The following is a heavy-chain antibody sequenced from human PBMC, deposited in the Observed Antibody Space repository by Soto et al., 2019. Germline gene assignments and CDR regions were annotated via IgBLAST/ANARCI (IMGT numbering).Heavy chain of an antibody. D-gene: IGHD2-15*01. CDR1: GFILSDFA. V-gene: IGHV3-30*04. CDR2: LLKDGKSK. CDR3: AKTGCNGGSCFSWFDP. Sequence: QVQLVESGGGVVQPGGSLRLSCAASGFILSDFAMHWVRQAPGRGLEWVAVLLKDGKSKYYADSVRGRFTISSDTSKDTIFLQLTSLRLDDSAVYYCAKTGCNGGSCFSWFDPWGQGTPVIVSS. J-gene: IGHJ5*02.